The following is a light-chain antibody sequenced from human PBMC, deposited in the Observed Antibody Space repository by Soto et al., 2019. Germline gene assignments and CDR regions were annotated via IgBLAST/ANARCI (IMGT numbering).Light chain of an antibody. J-gene: IGLJ1*01. CDR2: EDN. CDR3: QSYDSSKYV. V-gene: IGLV6-57*01. Sequence: NFMLTQPHSVSESPGKTVTISCTRSSGSIASNYVQWYQQRPGSSPTTVIYEDNQRPSGVPDRFSGSIDSTSNSASLTISEMKTEDEAGYYCQSYDSSKYVFGNRTKHTVL. CDR1: SGSIASNY.